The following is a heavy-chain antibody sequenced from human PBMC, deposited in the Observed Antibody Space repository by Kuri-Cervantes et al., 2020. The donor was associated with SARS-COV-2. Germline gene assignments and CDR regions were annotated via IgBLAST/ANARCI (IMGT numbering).Heavy chain of an antibody. V-gene: IGHV4-39*07. D-gene: IGHD3-10*01. CDR2: IYYSGST. Sequence: ESLKISCTVSGGSITTPAYYWAWIRQPPGKGLEWIGYIYYSGSTNYNPSLKSRVTISVDTPKNQFSLKLSSVTAADTAVYYCARGRGDYYYYYDMDVWGQGTTVTVSS. CDR1: GGSITTPAYY. CDR3: ARGRGDYYYYYDMDV. J-gene: IGHJ6*02.